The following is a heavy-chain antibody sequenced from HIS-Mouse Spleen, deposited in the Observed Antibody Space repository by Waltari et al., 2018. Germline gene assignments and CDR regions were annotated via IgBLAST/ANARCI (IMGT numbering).Heavy chain of an antibody. Sequence: QVQLQQWGAGLLTPSETLSLTCAVYGGSFSGYYWRWLRQPPGKGLEWIGEINHSGSTNYNPSLKSRVTISVDTSKNQFSLKLSSVTAADTAVYYCAGYNWNYGTDYWGQGTLVTVSS. CDR2: INHSGST. J-gene: IGHJ4*02. V-gene: IGHV4-34*01. CDR3: AGYNWNYGTDY. D-gene: IGHD1-7*01. CDR1: GGSFSGYY.